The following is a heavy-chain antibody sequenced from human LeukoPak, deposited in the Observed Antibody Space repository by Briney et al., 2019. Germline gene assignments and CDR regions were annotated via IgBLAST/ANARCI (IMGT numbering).Heavy chain of an antibody. V-gene: IGHV4-59*01. D-gene: IGHD1-26*01. CDR2: FYDSGTT. CDR1: GGSISSYY. Sequence: SETLSLTCTVSGGSISSYYWSWIRQPPGKGLEWIGNFYDSGTTNYSPSLKSRVTISVDTSKNQFSLKLSSVTAADTAVYYCASGLRSGSTSGAAFDIWGQGTMVTVSS. CDR3: ASGLRSGSTSGAAFDI. J-gene: IGHJ3*02.